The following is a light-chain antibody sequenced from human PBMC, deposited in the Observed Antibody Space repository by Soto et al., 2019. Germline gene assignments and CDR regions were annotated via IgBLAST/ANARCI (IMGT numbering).Light chain of an antibody. CDR2: EVT. V-gene: IGLV2-14*01. CDR3: QSYDSSLSGSRV. Sequence: QSALAQPSSVSGSPGQSITISCTGTSTDVGGYNYVSWYQHHSGKAPKLLIYEVTNRPSGISDRFSGPKSVNTASLTITGLQAEDEADYYCQSYDSSLSGSRVFGTGTKVTVL. CDR1: STDVGGYNY. J-gene: IGLJ1*01.